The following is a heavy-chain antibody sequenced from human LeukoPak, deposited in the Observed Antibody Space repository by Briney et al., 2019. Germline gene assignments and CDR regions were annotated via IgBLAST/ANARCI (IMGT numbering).Heavy chain of an antibody. D-gene: IGHD5-18*01. CDR1: GFTFSSYW. CDR3: ARASYSYGYSFDY. J-gene: IGHJ4*02. Sequence: GGSLRLSCAASGFTFSSYWMSWVRQAPGKGLEWVANIKQDGSEKYYVDSVKGRFTISRDNAKNSLYLQMNSLRVEDTAVYYCARASYSYGYSFDYWGQGTLVTVSS. V-gene: IGHV3-7*03. CDR2: IKQDGSEK.